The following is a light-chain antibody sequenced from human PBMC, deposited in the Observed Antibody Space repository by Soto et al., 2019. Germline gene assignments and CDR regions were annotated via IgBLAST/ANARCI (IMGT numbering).Light chain of an antibody. CDR3: LQHNSYPFT. CDR2: AAS. Sequence: DIQMTQSPSAMTATVEDRVTITCPASQGISNYLAWFQQKPGKVPKRLIYAASSLQSGLPSRVSGSGSGTEFTLTISSLQPENFATYYCLQHNSYPFTFGGGTKVDIK. J-gene: IGKJ4*01. CDR1: QGISNY. V-gene: IGKV1-17*03.